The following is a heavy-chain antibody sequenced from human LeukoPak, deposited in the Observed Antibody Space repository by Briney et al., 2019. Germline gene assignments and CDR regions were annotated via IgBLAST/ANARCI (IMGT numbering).Heavy chain of an antibody. CDR3: ARDHSDALSGSYR. CDR2: ISGHTGNT. V-gene: IGHV1-18*01. J-gene: IGHJ4*02. D-gene: IGHD1-26*01. CDR1: GYTFTSFG. Sequence: ALVKVSCKTSGYTFTSFGISWLRQAPGQGLEWMGWISGHTGNTNYAQKVQGRVTMTTDTSTSTAYMEVRSLRSDDTAVYYCARDHSDALSGSYRWGQGTLVTVSS.